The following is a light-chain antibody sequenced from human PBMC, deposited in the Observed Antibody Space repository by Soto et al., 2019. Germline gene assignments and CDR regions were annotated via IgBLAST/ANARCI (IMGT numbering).Light chain of an antibody. CDR2: DAS. CDR3: QHYSLYSPWT. V-gene: IGKV1-5*01. Sequence: DIHMTQSPSSLSASVGDRVTITCRTSLNINAWLAWYQQRPGQAPKLLIYDASTVQSGVTSRFSGSGYGAEFTLTISSLQPDDSATYYCQHYSLYSPWTFGQGTKVDIK. CDR1: LNINAW. J-gene: IGKJ1*01.